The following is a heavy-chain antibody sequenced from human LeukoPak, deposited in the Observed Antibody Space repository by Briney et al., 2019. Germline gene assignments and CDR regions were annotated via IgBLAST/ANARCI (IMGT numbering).Heavy chain of an antibody. CDR2: IYRSGST. D-gene: IGHD2-2*01. J-gene: IGHJ6*03. CDR3: ARGDCSSTICYSPMDV. CDR1: GYSISSGYY. Sequence: SETLSLTCTVSGYSISSGYYWVWIRQPPGQGLEWIGSIYRSGSTNYNPSLKSRVTISIDTSNNQFSLKLTSVTAADTAVYYCARGDCSSTICYSPMDVWGKGTTVTVSS. V-gene: IGHV4-38-2*02.